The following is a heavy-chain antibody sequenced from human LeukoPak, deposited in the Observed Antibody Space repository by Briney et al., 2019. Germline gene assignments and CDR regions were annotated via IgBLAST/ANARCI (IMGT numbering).Heavy chain of an antibody. Sequence: GGSLRLSCAASGLTFSSYGMHWVRQAPGKGLEWVAVIWYDGSNKYYADSVKGRFTISRDNSKNTLYLQMNSLRAEDTAVYYCATLRGLRGGSSPFPFDYWGQGTLVTVSS. CDR1: GLTFSSYG. CDR2: IWYDGSNK. CDR3: ATLRGLRGGSSPFPFDY. D-gene: IGHD6-13*01. V-gene: IGHV3-33*08. J-gene: IGHJ4*02.